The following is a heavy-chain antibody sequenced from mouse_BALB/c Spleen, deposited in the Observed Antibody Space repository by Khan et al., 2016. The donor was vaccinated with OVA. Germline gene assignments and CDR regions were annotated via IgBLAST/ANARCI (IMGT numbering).Heavy chain of an antibody. CDR1: GFTFSRFG. J-gene: IGHJ2*01. CDR2: ISSGSCTI. V-gene: IGHV5-17*02. CDR3: ARDSNFDY. Sequence: EVQLVESGGGLVQPGGSRKLSCAASGFTFSRFGMHWVRQAPEKGLEWVAYISSGSCTIYYADTVKGRSTITRDNPKNTLFLQMTSQRSEDTAMYYGARDSNFDYWGQGTTLTVSS.